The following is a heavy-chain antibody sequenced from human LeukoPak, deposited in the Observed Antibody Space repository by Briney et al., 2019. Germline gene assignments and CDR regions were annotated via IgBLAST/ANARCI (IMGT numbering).Heavy chain of an antibody. V-gene: IGHV4-59*01. Sequence: SETLSLTCTISGGSISSYYWSWIRQPPGRGLEWIGYIYYSGITNYNPSLKSRITISVDTSKNQFSLKLSSVTAADTAVYYCAGLVSTSDAFDIWGQGTMVTVSS. CDR1: GGSISSYY. CDR2: IYYSGIT. CDR3: AGLVSTSDAFDI. J-gene: IGHJ3*02. D-gene: IGHD2-21*01.